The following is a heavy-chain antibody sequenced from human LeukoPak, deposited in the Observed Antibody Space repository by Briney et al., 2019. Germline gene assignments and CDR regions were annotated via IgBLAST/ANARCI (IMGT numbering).Heavy chain of an antibody. CDR3: AKGNSVWRRYPNSLA. V-gene: IGHV3-23*01. J-gene: IGHJ5*02. CDR1: GFTFSSYA. D-gene: IGHD3-16*01. CDR2: ISGSGGST. Sequence: GGPLRLSCAASGFTFSSYAMSWVRQAPGKGLEWVSAISGSGGSTYYADSVKGRFTISRDNSKNTLYLQMNSLRAEDTAVYYCAKGNSVWRRYPNSLAWGQGTLVTVSS.